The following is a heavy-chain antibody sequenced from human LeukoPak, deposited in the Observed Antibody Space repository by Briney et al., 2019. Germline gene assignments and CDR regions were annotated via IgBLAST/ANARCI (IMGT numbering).Heavy chain of an antibody. CDR1: GYTFTGYY. D-gene: IGHD4-17*01. V-gene: IGHV1-2*06. Sequence: ASVKVSCRASGYTFTGYYMHWVRQAPGQGLEWMGRINPNSGGTNYAQKFQGRVTMTRDTSISTAYMELSRLRSDDTAVYYCARVNPVNPHYYYYGMDVWGQGTTVTVSS. CDR2: INPNSGGT. CDR3: ARVNPVNPHYYYYGMDV. J-gene: IGHJ6*02.